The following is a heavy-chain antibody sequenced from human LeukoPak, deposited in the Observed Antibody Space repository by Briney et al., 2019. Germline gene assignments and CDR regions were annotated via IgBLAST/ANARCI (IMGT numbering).Heavy chain of an antibody. CDR3: ARRDSTGYHFFDY. J-gene: IGHJ4*02. Sequence: PGGSLRLSCAASGFTFSSYEMYWVRQAPGKGLEWVSISGSAGSTYYADSVKGRFTISRDNSKNTLYLQMNSLRAEDTAVYYCARRDSTGYHFFDYWGQGTLVTVSS. CDR1: GFTFSSYE. V-gene: IGHV3-23*01. CDR2: SGSAGST. D-gene: IGHD3-22*01.